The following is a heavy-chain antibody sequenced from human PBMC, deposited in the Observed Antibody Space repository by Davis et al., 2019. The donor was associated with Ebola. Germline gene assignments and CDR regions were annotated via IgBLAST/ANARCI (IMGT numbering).Heavy chain of an antibody. CDR2: ISGSGGST. D-gene: IGHD3-3*01. J-gene: IGHJ4*02. CDR1: GFTFSSYA. Sequence: GESLKISCAASGFTFSSYAMSWVRQAPGKGLEWVSAISGSGGSTYYADSVKGRFTISRDNSKNTLYLQMNSLRAEDTAVYYCAHRDYDFWSGYRQWGQGTLVTVSS. CDR3: AHRDYDFWSGYRQ. V-gene: IGHV3-23*01.